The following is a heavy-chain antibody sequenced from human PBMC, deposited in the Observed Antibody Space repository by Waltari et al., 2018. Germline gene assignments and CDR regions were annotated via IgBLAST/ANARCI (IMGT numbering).Heavy chain of an antibody. CDR1: GFTVGYHW. CDR2: IEEDGSVK. V-gene: IGHV3-7*01. J-gene: IGHJ4*02. CDR3: ARDPGRLGSFIEY. Sequence: EVQLVESGGGLVQPGGSLRLSCTAPGFTVGYHWMNWVGQAPGKWLEWVANIEEDGSVKYYADSVKGRFTIARDNAKNSLYLQMNSLRADDTAVYYCARDPGRLGSFIEYWGLGTLVTVS. D-gene: IGHD3-10*01.